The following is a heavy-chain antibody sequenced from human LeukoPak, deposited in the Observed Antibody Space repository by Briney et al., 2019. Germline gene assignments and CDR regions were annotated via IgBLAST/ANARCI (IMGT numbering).Heavy chain of an antibody. CDR3: ARDDDYGDYGAWCNWDY. J-gene: IGHJ4*02. CDR1: GGSISSSSYY. CDR2: IYYSGST. V-gene: IGHV4-39*07. D-gene: IGHD4-17*01. Sequence: SETLSLTCTVSGGSISSSSYYWGWTRQPPGKGLEWIGSIYYSGSTYYNPSLKSRVTISVDTSKNQFSLKLSSVTAADTAVYYCARDDDYGDYGAWCNWDYWGQGTLVTVSS.